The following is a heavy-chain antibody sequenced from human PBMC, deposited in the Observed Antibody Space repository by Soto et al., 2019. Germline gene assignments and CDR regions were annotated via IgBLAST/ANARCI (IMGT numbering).Heavy chain of an antibody. CDR3: ARLRGGSGSYYKAYYYYGMDV. CDR1: GGSFSGYY. D-gene: IGHD3-10*01. CDR2: INHSGST. V-gene: IGHV4-34*01. Sequence: PSETLSLTCAVYGGSFSGYYWSWIRQPPGKGLEWIGEINHSGSTNYNPSLKCRVTISVDTSKNQFSLKLSSVTAADTAVYYCARLRGGSGSYYKAYYYYGMDVWGQGTTVTVSS. J-gene: IGHJ6*02.